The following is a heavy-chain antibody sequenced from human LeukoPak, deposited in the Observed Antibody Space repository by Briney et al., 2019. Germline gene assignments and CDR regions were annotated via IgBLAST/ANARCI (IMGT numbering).Heavy chain of an antibody. CDR2: ISAYNGNT. D-gene: IGHD3-22*01. V-gene: IGHV1-18*01. Sequence: ASVKVSCKASGYTFTSYGISWVRQAPGQGLEWMGWISAYNGNTNYAQKLQGRVTITRDTSASTAYMELSSLRSEDTAVYYCAREKYYYDSPAHYWGQGTLVTVSS. CDR1: GYTFTSYG. J-gene: IGHJ4*02. CDR3: AREKYYYDSPAHY.